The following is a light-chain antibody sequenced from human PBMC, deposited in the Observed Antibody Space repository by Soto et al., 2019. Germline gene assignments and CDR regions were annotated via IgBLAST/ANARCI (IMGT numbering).Light chain of an antibody. V-gene: IGLV1-40*01. Sequence: QSVLTQPPSVSGAPGQRVTISCTGSSSNIGAGYDVHWYQKLPGTAPKLLIYGNSNRPSEVPDRFSGSKSGTSASLAITGLQAEYEADYYCQSYDSSLSVLFGGGTKLTAL. CDR3: QSYDSSLSVL. CDR1: SSNIGAGYD. CDR2: GNS. J-gene: IGLJ2*01.